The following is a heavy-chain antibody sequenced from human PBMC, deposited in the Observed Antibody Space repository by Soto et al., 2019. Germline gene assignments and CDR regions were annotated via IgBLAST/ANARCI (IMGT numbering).Heavy chain of an antibody. V-gene: IGHV1-69*01. D-gene: IGHD6-13*01. CDR2: IIPIFGTA. CDR3: ATRTGTSFFTSSSWYKRYQPFDY. Sequence: QVQLVQSGAEVKKPGSSVKVSCKASGGTFSSYAISWVRQAPGQGLEWMGGIIPIFGTANYAQKFQGRVTITADESTSTAYMELSSLRSEDTAVYYCATRTGTSFFTSSSWYKRYQPFDYWGQGTLVTVSS. CDR1: GGTFSSYA. J-gene: IGHJ4*02.